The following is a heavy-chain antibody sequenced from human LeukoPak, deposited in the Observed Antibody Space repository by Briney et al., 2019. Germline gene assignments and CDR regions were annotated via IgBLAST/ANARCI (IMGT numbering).Heavy chain of an antibody. V-gene: IGHV4-4*07. Sequence: SETLSLTCTVSGGSFSSYYWSWIRQPVGKGLEWIGRIYSSGSTNYNPSLKSRVIMSTDTSKNQFSLNLSSVTAADTAVYYCARGPAYGSRSYRMSYDYWGQGTLVTVSS. CDR2: IYSSGST. CDR3: ARGPAYGSRSYRMSYDY. D-gene: IGHD3-10*01. J-gene: IGHJ4*02. CDR1: GGSFSSYY.